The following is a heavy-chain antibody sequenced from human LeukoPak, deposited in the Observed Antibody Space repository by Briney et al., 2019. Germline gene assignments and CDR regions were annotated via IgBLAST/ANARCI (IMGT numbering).Heavy chain of an antibody. CDR3: ARSTLGIEFDY. CDR2: ISAYNGNT. CDR1: GYTFSSYG. D-gene: IGHD7-27*01. Sequence: GASVKVSCKASGYTFSSYGISWVRQAPGQGLEWLGYISAYNGNTNYAQKVQGRITMTTDTSTSTAYMEMRSLRSDDTAVYYCARSTLGIEFDYWGQGSLVTVSS. J-gene: IGHJ4*02. V-gene: IGHV1-18*01.